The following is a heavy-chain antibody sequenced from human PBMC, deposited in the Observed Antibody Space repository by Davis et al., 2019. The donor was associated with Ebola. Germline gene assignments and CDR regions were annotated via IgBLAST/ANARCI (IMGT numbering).Heavy chain of an antibody. D-gene: IGHD2-15*01. CDR3: ARENCSGGSCYVFDY. J-gene: IGHJ4*02. Sequence: ASVKVSCKASGYTFTGYYMHWVRQAPGQGLEWMGWINPNSGGTNYAQKFQGRVTMTRDTSISTAYMELSRLRSDDTAVYYCARENCSGGSCYVFDYWGQGTLVTVSS. CDR2: INPNSGGT. CDR1: GYTFTGYY. V-gene: IGHV1-2*02.